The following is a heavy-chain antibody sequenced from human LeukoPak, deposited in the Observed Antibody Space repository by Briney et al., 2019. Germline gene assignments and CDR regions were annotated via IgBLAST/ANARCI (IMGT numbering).Heavy chain of an antibody. D-gene: IGHD5-24*01. CDR1: GFTFSSYG. CDR2: IRYDGSNK. J-gene: IGHJ3*01. V-gene: IGHV3-30*02. Sequence: GGSLRLSCAASGFTFSSYGMHWVRQAPGKGLEWVAFIRYDGSNKYYADSVKGRFTISRDNSKNTLYLQMNSLRAEDTAVYYCAKEMATVRAFDFWGQGTMVTVSS. CDR3: AKEMATVRAFDF.